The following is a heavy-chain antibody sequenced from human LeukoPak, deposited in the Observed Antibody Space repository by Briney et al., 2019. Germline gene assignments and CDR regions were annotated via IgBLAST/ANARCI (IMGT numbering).Heavy chain of an antibody. CDR1: GGSFSGYC. CDR3: ARGDGAAAGSLDY. CDR2: INHSGST. Sequence: SETLSLTCAVYGGSFSGYCWSWIRQPPGKGLEWIGEINHSGSTNYNPSLKSRVTISVDTSKNQFSLKLSSVTAADTAVYYCARGDGAAAGSLDYWGQGTLVTVSS. D-gene: IGHD6-13*01. V-gene: IGHV4-34*01. J-gene: IGHJ4*02.